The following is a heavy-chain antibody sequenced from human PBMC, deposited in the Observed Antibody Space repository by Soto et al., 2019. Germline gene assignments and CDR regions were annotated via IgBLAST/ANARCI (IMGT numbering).Heavy chain of an antibody. Sequence: LTLTGTVYGNSILNSYSSWAWICKPPGWALEWIGSLFTNVSAHPTTSLKSQVIISLAPSRNQFSPKLSSVTAADTAGYYCARHGMAAVTPWGR. CDR1: GNSILNSYSS. J-gene: IGHJ2*01. V-gene: IGHV4-39*01. D-gene: IGHD4-4*01. CDR2: LFTNVSA. CDR3: ARHGMAAVTP.